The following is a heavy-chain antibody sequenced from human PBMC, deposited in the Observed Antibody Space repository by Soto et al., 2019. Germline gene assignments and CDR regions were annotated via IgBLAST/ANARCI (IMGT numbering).Heavy chain of an antibody. CDR3: ARDLQWRWLSTRTYYFDY. J-gene: IGHJ4*02. D-gene: IGHD2-15*01. Sequence: GASVKFSCKASGYTFTGYYMHWVRQAPGQGLEWMGWINPNSGGTNYAQKFQGRVTMTRDTSISTAYMELSRLRSDDTAVYYCARDLQWRWLSTRTYYFDYWGQGTLVTVSS. CDR2: INPNSGGT. V-gene: IGHV1-2*02. CDR1: GYTFTGYY.